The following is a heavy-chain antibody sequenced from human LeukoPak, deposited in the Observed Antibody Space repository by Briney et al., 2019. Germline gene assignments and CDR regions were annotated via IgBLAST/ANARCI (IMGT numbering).Heavy chain of an antibody. V-gene: IGHV3-30*02. CDR3: AKEWYSYDSSGFYPD. CDR2: IRYDGSNK. CDR1: GFTFSSYG. D-gene: IGHD3-22*01. Sequence: GGSLRLSCAASGFTFSSYGLHWVRQAPGKGLEWVAFIRYDGSNKYYADSVKGRFTVSRNNSKSTLSLQMNSLRAEDTAVYYCAKEWYSYDSSGFYPDWGQGTLVTVSS. J-gene: IGHJ4*02.